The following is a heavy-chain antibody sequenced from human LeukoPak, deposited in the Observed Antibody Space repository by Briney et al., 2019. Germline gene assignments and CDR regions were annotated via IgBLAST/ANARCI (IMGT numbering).Heavy chain of an antibody. D-gene: IGHD3-22*01. CDR1: GFTFSNYA. CDR3: AKDDGSGYSLDY. V-gene: IGHV3-23*01. CDR2: ISRSGDST. Sequence: AGGSLRLSCAASGFTFSNYAMSWVREAPGKGLEWVSGISRSGDSTFYTDSVKGRFTISRDNSKNTLYLQMNSLRAEDTAVYYCAKDDGSGYSLDYWGQGTLVTVSS. J-gene: IGHJ4*02.